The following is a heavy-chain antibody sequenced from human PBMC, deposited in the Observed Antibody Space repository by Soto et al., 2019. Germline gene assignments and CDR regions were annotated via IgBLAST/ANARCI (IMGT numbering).Heavy chain of an antibody. Sequence: ASVKVSCKASGYTFTSYAMHWVRQAPGQRLEWMGWINAGNGNTKYSQKFQGRVTITRDTSASTAYMELSSLRSEDTAVYYCERDGGSSYTDYWGQGTLVTVSS. CDR1: GYTFTSYA. CDR2: INAGNGNT. CDR3: ERDGGSSYTDY. V-gene: IGHV1-3*01. J-gene: IGHJ4*02. D-gene: IGHD6-6*01.